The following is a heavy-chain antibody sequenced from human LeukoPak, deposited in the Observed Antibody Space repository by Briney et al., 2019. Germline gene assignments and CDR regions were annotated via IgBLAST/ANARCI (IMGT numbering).Heavy chain of an antibody. CDR3: ARVLDSYYYYGLDV. CDR2: TYYRSKWHN. V-gene: IGHV6-1*01. J-gene: IGHJ6*02. CDR1: GDGVSSNSAA. Sequence: SQTLSLTRAISGDGVSSNSAAWNWIRQSPSRGLEWLGRTYYRSKWHNDYAVSVKSRITITPDTSKNQFSLQLNSVTPEDTAVYYCARVLDSYYYYGLDVWGQGTTVTVSS.